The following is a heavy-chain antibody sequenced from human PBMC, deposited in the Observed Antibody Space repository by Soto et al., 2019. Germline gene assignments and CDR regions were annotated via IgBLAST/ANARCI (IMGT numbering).Heavy chain of an antibody. CDR2: IYHSGST. Sequence: PSETLSLTCAVSGGSISSSNWWSWVRQPPGKGLEWIGEIYHSGSTNYNPSLKSRVTISVDKSKNQFSLKLSSVTAEDTAVYYCAIEKVGATAVHVFDIWGQGTMVTVSS. CDR1: GGSISSSNW. V-gene: IGHV4-4*02. CDR3: AIEKVGATAVHVFDI. J-gene: IGHJ3*02. D-gene: IGHD1-26*01.